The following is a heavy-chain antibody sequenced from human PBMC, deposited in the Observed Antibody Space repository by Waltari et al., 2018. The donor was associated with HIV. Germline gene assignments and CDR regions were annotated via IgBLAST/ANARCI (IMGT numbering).Heavy chain of an antibody. V-gene: IGHV3-33*01. D-gene: IGHD6-6*01. Sequence: QVQLVEYGGGVVQPGTSLTLSCAVSGFTFSNFAIHWVRASPANRLDCFAVFCSDGVESSYADSVKGRFTISKDSSQKTLYLHLTSLRAEDTALYYCARGYSSSRWIPLYHWGRGTLVTVSS. CDR3: ARGYSSSRWIPLYH. CDR2: FCSDGVES. CDR1: GFTFSNFA. J-gene: IGHJ1*01.